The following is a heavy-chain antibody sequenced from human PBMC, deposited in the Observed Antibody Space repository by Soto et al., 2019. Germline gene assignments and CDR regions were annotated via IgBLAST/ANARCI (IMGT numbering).Heavy chain of an antibody. CDR2: IYYSGST. J-gene: IGHJ4*01. D-gene: IGHD2-15*01. V-gene: IGHV4-59*12. CDR1: GGSISSYY. CDR3: AKDSPNAAEYSLKFEY. Sequence: SETLSLTCTVSGGSISSYYWSWIRQPPGKGLEWIGYIYYSGSTNYNPSLKSRVTISVDTSKNQFSLKLSSVTAADTAVYYCAKDSPNAAEYSLKFEYWGHGTLVTVS.